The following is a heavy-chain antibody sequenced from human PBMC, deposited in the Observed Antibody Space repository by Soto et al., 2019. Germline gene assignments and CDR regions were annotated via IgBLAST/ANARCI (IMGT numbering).Heavy chain of an antibody. D-gene: IGHD3-16*01. V-gene: IGHV3-15*01. Sequence: GGSLRLSCAASGFTFSNAWMSWVRQAPGKGLEWVGRIKSKTDGGTTDYAAPVKGRFTISRDDSKNTLYLQMNSLKTEDTAVYYCTTILSKGVLSCDIWGQGTMVTVSS. CDR2: IKSKTDGGTT. CDR3: TTILSKGVLSCDI. J-gene: IGHJ3*02. CDR1: GFTFSNAW.